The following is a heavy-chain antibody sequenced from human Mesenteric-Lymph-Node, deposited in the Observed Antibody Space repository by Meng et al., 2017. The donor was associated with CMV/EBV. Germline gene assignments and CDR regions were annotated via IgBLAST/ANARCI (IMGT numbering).Heavy chain of an antibody. Sequence: SETLSLTCTVSGGSISSSSYYWGWIRQPPGKGLEWIGYIYYSGSTNYNPSLKSRVTISVDTSKNQFSLKLSSVTAADTAVYYCARDLGGGRVDPWGQGTLVTVSS. J-gene: IGHJ5*02. CDR1: GGSISSSSYY. V-gene: IGHV4-61*01. CDR2: IYYSGST. CDR3: ARDLGGGRVDP. D-gene: IGHD1-26*01.